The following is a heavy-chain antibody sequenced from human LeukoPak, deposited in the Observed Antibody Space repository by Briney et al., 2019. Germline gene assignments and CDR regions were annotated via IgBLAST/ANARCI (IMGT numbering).Heavy chain of an antibody. CDR3: ARAHFTGVVGATTFINY. CDR1: GGTFSSYA. CDR2: INPNSVGT. D-gene: IGHD1-26*01. Sequence: ASVKVSCKASGGTFSSYAISWVRQAPGQGLEWMGWINPNSVGTNYAQKFQGRVTMTRDTSITTAYMELKRLRSDDTAVYYCARAHFTGVVGATTFINYWGQGTLVTVSS. V-gene: IGHV1-2*02. J-gene: IGHJ4*02.